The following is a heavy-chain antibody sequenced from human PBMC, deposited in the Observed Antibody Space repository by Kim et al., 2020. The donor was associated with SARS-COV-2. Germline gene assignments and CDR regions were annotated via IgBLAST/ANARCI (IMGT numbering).Heavy chain of an antibody. CDR1: GGSISSSSYY. D-gene: IGHD1-26*01. CDR3: ARLSVGWGWYFDL. J-gene: IGHJ2*01. CDR2: IYYSGST. V-gene: IGHV4-39*01. Sequence: SETLSLTCTVSGGSISSSSYYWGWIRQPPGKGLEWIGSIYYSGSTYYNPSLKSRVTISVDTSKNQFSLKLSSVTAADTAVYYCARLSVGWGWYFDLWGRGTLVTVSS.